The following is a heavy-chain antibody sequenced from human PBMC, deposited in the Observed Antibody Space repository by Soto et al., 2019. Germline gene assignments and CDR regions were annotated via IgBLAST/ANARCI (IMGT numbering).Heavy chain of an antibody. D-gene: IGHD4-17*01. CDR1: VGSVSSGSYY. CDR3: VRDNHDDYVLDY. Sequence: XETLSLTCTFSVGSVSSGSYYCSWIRQPPGKGLEWIGYIYYSGSTNYNPSLKSRVTISVDTSKNQFSLKLSSVTAADTAVYYCVRDNHDDYVLDYWGQGTLVIVSS. CDR2: IYYSGST. J-gene: IGHJ4*02. V-gene: IGHV4-61*01.